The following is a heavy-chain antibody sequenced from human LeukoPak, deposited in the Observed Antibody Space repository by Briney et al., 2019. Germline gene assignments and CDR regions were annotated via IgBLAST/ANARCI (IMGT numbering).Heavy chain of an antibody. CDR1: GFTFSNAW. J-gene: IGHJ6*03. Sequence: GGSLRLSCAASGFTFSNAWMSWVRQAPGKGLEWVGRIKSKTDGGTTDYAAPVKGRFTISRDDSKHTPYLQMNSLKTEDTAVYYCTTEDLYYYYMDVWGKGTTVTVSS. V-gene: IGHV3-15*01. D-gene: IGHD3-3*01. CDR2: IKSKTDGGTT. CDR3: TTEDLYYYYMDV.